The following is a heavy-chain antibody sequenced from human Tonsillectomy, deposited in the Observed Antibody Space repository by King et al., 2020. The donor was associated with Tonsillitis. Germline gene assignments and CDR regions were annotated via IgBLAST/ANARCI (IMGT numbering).Heavy chain of an antibody. J-gene: IGHJ6*02. CDR2: IRSKAYGGTT. CDR1: GFTFGDYA. D-gene: IGHD1-26*01. Sequence: VQLVESGGGLVQPGRSLRLSCTASGFTFGDYAMSWVRQAPGKGLEWVGFIRSKAYGGTTEYAASVKGRFTISRDDSKSIAYLQMKSLKTEDTAVYYCTRDLLGDYPPLAYGMDVWGQGTTVTVSS. V-gene: IGHV3-49*04. CDR3: TRDLLGDYPPLAYGMDV.